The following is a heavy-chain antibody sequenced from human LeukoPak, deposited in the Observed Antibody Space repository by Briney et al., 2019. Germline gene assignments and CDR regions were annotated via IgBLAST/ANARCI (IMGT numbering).Heavy chain of an antibody. V-gene: IGHV1-2*02. D-gene: IGHD3-3*01. CDR3: ARTLKYYDFWRDWFDP. J-gene: IGHJ5*02. CDR2: INPNSGGT. CDR1: GYTFTGYY. Sequence: ASAKVSCKASGYTFTGYYMHWVRQAPGQGLEWMGWINPNSGGTNYAQKFQGRVTMTRDTSISTAYMELSRLRSDDTAVYYCARTLKYYDFWRDWFDPWGQGTLVTVSS.